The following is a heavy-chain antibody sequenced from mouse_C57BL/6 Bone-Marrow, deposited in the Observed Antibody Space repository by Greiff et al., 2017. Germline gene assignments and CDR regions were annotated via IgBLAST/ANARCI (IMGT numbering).Heavy chain of an antibody. CDR1: GYTFTSYW. V-gene: IGHV1-59*01. J-gene: IGHJ4*01. CDR3: ARWGNYAMDY. CDR2: IDPSDSYT. Sequence: QVQLKQPGAELVRPGTSVKLSCKASGYTFTSYWMHWVKQRPGQGLEWIGVIDPSDSYTNYNQKFKGKATLTVDTSSSTAYMQLSSLTSEDSAVYYCARWGNYAMDYWGQGTSVTVSS.